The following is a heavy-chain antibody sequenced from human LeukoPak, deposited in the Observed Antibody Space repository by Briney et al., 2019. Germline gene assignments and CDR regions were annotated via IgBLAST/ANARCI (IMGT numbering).Heavy chain of an antibody. Sequence: SETLSLTCTVSGGSISSYYWSWIRQPPGKGLEWIGYISYSGSTNYNPSLKSRVSISIDTSKNQFSLNLSSVTAADTAVYYCASGGYCSSTTCYPNWFDPWGQGTLVTVSS. CDR3: ASGGYCSSTTCYPNWFDP. CDR1: GGSISSYY. V-gene: IGHV4-59*01. D-gene: IGHD2-2*01. J-gene: IGHJ5*02. CDR2: ISYSGST.